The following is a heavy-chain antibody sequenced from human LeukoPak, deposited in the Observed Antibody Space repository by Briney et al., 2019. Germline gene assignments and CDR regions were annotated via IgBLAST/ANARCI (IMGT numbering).Heavy chain of an antibody. CDR1: GFTFSSHA. D-gene: IGHD2-2*01. Sequence: GGSLRLSCAASGFTFSSHALSWVRQAPGKGLEWVSSLSGSGYNTYYADSVKGRFTISRDNSKKTVYLQINRLRAEDTALYCCLKDPYGTRYFDYWGQGTLVTVPS. J-gene: IGHJ4*02. CDR3: LKDPYGTRYFDY. V-gene: IGHV3-23*01. CDR2: LSGSGYNT.